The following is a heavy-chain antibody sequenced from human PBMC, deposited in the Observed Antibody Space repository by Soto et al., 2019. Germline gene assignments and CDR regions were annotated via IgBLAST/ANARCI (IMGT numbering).Heavy chain of an antibody. CDR1: GYSFTSYW. Sequence: LKISCKGSGYSFTSYWIGWVRQMPGKGLEWMGIIYPGDSDTRYSPSFQGQVTISADKSISTAYLQWSSLKASDTAMYYCARLYSPKYYYDSSGYYLDYWGQGTLVTVSS. CDR3: ARLYSPKYYYDSSGYYLDY. V-gene: IGHV5-51*01. J-gene: IGHJ4*02. D-gene: IGHD3-22*01. CDR2: IYPGDSDT.